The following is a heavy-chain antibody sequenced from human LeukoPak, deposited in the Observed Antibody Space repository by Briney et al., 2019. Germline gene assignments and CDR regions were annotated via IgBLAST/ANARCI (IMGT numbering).Heavy chain of an antibody. D-gene: IGHD3-16*01. CDR2: IDPNRGRT. J-gene: IGHJ4*02. CDR3: ARVTYTAPDC. CDR1: GYTFTNYD. Sequence: GASVKVSCKASGYTFTNYDINWVRQATGQGLEWMGWIDPNRGRTGYAQRFQGRVTITINTSINTAYMELSSLRSEDTAVYYCARVTYTAPDCWGQGTLVTVSS. V-gene: IGHV1-8*03.